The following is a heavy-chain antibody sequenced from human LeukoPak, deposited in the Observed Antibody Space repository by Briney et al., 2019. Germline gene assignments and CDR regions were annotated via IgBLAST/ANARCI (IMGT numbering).Heavy chain of an antibody. D-gene: IGHD6-19*01. CDR2: INHSGGT. CDR1: GGSFGAYY. J-gene: IGHJ4*02. V-gene: IGHV4-34*01. Sequence: SETLSLTCTVYGGSFGAYYWSWIRQPPGKGLEWIGQINHSGGTNYNPSLKSRVTISVDKSKNQFSLKLSSVTAADTAVYYCATTSSMAVAFDYWGQGTLVTVSS. CDR3: ATTSSMAVAFDY.